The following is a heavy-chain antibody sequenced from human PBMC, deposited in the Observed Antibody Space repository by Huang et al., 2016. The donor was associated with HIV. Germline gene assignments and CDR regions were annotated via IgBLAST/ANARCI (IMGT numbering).Heavy chain of an antibody. J-gene: IGHJ6*03. Sequence: QLLLQESGPGLVKPSEALALTCAVSGGSIRSSDYHWGWIRQPPGKGLEWIGSIYKKGSTHDSPSLKSRVTIAVDTSKNLFFLNLTAMTAADTAVYYCARHREGPVAYYSGWGSHLNYMDVWGRGRTVVVSS. CDR2: IYKKGST. CDR3: ARHREGPVAYYSGWGSHLNYMDV. CDR1: GGSIRSSDYH. V-gene: IGHV4-39*01. D-gene: IGHD3-10*01.